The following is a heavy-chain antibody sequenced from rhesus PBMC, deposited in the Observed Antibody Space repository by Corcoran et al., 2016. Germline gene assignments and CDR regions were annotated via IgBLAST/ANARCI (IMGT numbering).Heavy chain of an antibody. CDR3: ARQRAPTVTTTGYYFDY. J-gene: IGHJ4*01. V-gene: IGHV4-165*01. Sequence: QVQLQESGPGLVKPSETLSLTCAVSGGSFSGYYWGWLRQPPGKGLAWFGYIGEGMGSNDYNPSLKSRGTISTDTCQNRFYLKLSCVTAADTAVYYCARQRAPTVTTTGYYFDYWGQGVLVTVSS. CDR1: GGSFSGYY. D-gene: IGHD1-20*01. CDR2: IGEGMGSN.